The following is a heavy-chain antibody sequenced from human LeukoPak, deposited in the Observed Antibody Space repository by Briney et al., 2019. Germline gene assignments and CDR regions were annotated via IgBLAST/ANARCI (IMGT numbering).Heavy chain of an antibody. CDR1: GYTFTSYY. D-gene: IGHD3-22*01. V-gene: IGHV1-46*01. CDR2: INPSGGST. Sequence: ASVKVSCKASGYTFTSYYMHWVRQAPGQGLEWMGIINPSGGSTSYAQKFQGRVTMTRDMSTSTDYMELSSLRSEDTAVYYCARLKNTYYYDSSGLNWGQGTLVTVSS. J-gene: IGHJ4*02. CDR3: ARLKNTYYYDSSGLN.